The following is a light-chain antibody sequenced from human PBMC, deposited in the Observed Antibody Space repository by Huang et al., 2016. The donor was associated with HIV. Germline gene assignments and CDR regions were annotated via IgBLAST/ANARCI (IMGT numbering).Light chain of an antibody. CDR1: QSISNN. J-gene: IGKJ2*01. Sequence: VMTQSPATLSVSPGENVTLSCRASQSISNNLACYQQKPGPAPTLLIYGSSTRGTGIPARFSGGASGTEFSLTITSLQSEDFTVYYCQQYKMWPYTFGQGTELEIK. V-gene: IGKV3-15*01. CDR3: QQYKMWPYT. CDR2: GSS.